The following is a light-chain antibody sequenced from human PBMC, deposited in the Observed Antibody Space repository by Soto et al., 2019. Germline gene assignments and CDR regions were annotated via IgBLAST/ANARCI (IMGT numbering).Light chain of an antibody. CDR2: DVS. J-gene: IGLJ1*01. V-gene: IGLV2-14*01. Sequence: QSALTQPASVSGSPGQSITISCTGSSSDVGGYKYVSWYQQHPGKAPKLMIYDVSNRPSGVSDRFSGSKSGNTASLTISGLQAEDEADYYCCSYTSSSTLYVFGTGTKLTVL. CDR1: SSDVGGYKY. CDR3: CSYTSSSTLYV.